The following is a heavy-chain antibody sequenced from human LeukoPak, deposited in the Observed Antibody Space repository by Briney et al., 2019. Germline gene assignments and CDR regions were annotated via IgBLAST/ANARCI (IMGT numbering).Heavy chain of an antibody. Sequence: ASVKVSCKASGYTFTSYDINWVRPATGQGLEWMGWMNPNSGNTGYAQKFQGRVTMTRNTSISTAYMELSSLRSEDTAVYYCARVEHYYDSSGYYPVPYYYYYGMDVWGQGTTVTVSS. V-gene: IGHV1-8*01. CDR3: ARVEHYYDSSGYYPVPYYYYYGMDV. CDR1: GYTFTSYD. D-gene: IGHD3-22*01. J-gene: IGHJ6*02. CDR2: MNPNSGNT.